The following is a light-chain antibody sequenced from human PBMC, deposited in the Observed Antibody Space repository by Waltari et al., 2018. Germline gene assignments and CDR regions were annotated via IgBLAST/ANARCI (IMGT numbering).Light chain of an antibody. V-gene: IGLV1-44*01. CDR3: AAWDDSLNGLYV. CDR2: GDN. J-gene: IGLJ1*01. CDR1: SSNIGTKT. Sequence: QSVLTQPPSASGTPGQRVTISCSGSSSNIGTKTVNWYQQLPGMAPRLLIHGDNQRPSGVPRRFSASKSGTSASLAISGLQSEDEADYFCAAWDDSLNGLYVFGTGTTVTVL.